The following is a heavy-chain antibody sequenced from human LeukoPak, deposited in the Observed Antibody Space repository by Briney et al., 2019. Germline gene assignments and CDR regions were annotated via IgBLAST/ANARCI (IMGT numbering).Heavy chain of an antibody. J-gene: IGHJ6*03. D-gene: IGHD3-16*01. CDR3: TRPVIPSAYQETYYMDV. V-gene: IGHV3-30*02. CDR1: GFTFSAYG. Sequence: GGSLRLSCAASGFTFSAYGMHWVRQGPGEGLEWVAYIRHDESRIFYADFVKGRFTISRDDPKNTLYLQMHSLTTEDTGLYYCTRPVIPSAYQETYYMDVWGKGTTVTVS. CDR2: IRHDESRI.